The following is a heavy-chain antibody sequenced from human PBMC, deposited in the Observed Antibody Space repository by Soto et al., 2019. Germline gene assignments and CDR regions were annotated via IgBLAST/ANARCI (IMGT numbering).Heavy chain of an antibody. Sequence: QVQLVQSXXXXKKPXXSXXVSCKASGYTFTSYGISWVRQAPGQGLEWMGWISAYNGNTKYAQKLQGRVTMTTDTSTSTAYMELRSLRSDDTAVYYCAREPNYFDYWGQGTLVTVSS. CDR2: ISAYNGNT. V-gene: IGHV1-18*01. CDR3: AREPNYFDY. J-gene: IGHJ4*02. CDR1: GYTFTSYG.